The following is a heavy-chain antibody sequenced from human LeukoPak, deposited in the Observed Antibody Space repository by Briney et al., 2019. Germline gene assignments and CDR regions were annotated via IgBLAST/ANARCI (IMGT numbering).Heavy chain of an antibody. D-gene: IGHD6-6*01. CDR3: TSHETREYSSSWDY. Sequence: GGSLGLSCAGSGFTFSSHSMNWVRQTPGKGLEWVSSISGTSEYIIYADSMKGRFTISRDNARDSLFLQMNSLRAEDTAVYYCTSHETREYSSSWDYWGQGTLVTVSS. J-gene: IGHJ4*02. CDR1: GFTFSSHS. CDR2: ISGTSEYI. V-gene: IGHV3-21*01.